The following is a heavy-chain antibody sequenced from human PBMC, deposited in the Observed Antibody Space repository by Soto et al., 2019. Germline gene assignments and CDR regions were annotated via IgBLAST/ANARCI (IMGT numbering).Heavy chain of an antibody. CDR3: ARERGGIVVVPAAAWSWGASYYGMDV. D-gene: IGHD2-2*01. V-gene: IGHV4-39*02. J-gene: IGHJ6*02. CDR2: IYYSGST. CDR1: GGSISSSSYY. Sequence: SETLSLTCAVSGGSISSSSYYWGWIRQPPGKGLEWIGSIYYSGSTYYNPSLKSRVTISVDTSKNQFSLKLSSVTAADTAVYYCARERGGIVVVPAAAWSWGASYYGMDVWGQGTTVTVSS.